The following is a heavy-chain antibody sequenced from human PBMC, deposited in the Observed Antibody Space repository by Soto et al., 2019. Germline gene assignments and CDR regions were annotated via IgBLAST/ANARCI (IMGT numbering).Heavy chain of an antibody. CDR2: ISSSSSYI. V-gene: IGHV3-21*01. CDR3: ARGAYYDFWSGIYYYYMDV. J-gene: IGHJ6*03. CDR1: GFTFSSYS. Sequence: GGSLRLSCAASGFTFSSYSVNWVRQAPGKGLEWVSSISSSSSYIYYADSVKGRFTISRDNAKNSLYLQMNSLRAEDTAVYYCARGAYYDFWSGIYYYYMDVWGKGTTVTGSS. D-gene: IGHD3-3*01.